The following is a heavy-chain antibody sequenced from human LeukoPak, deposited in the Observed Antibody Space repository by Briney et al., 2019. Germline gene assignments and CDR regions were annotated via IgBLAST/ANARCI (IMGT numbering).Heavy chain of an antibody. CDR3: AKHPGRGALDY. D-gene: IGHD1-26*01. Sequence: GGSLRLSCAASGFTFNNYAMNWVRQAPGKGLEWVSGISGSGGSTYYADSVKGRFTISRDNSKNTLYLQMNSLRAEDTAVYYCAKHPGRGALDYWGQGTLVTVSS. J-gene: IGHJ4*02. V-gene: IGHV3-23*01. CDR1: GFTFNNYA. CDR2: ISGSGGST.